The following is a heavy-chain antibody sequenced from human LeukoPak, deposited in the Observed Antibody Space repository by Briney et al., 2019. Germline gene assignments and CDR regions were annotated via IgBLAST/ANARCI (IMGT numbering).Heavy chain of an antibody. CDR1: GYTFTSYG. V-gene: IGHV1-18*01. CDR3: ARDWDAWRFGESDAFDI. Sequence: ASVKVSCKASGYTFTSYGISWVRQAPGQGLEWMGWISAYNGNTNYAQKLQGRVTMTTDTSTSTAYMELRSLRSDDTAVYYCARDWDAWRFGESDAFDIWGQGTMVTVSS. J-gene: IGHJ3*02. D-gene: IGHD3-10*01. CDR2: ISAYNGNT.